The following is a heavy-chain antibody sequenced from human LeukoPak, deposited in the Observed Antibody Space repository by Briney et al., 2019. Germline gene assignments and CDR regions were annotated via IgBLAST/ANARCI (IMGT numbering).Heavy chain of an antibody. D-gene: IGHD2-8*01. V-gene: IGHV4-61*08. CDR2: IYYSGST. CDR3: ARDWGTIPGD. CDR1: GGSISSGDYY. Sequence: SETLSLTCTVSGGSISSGDYYWSWIRQPPGKGLEWIGYIYYSGSTNYNPSLKSRVTISVDTSKNQFSLKLSSVTAADTAVYYCARDWGTIPGDWGQGTMVTVSS. J-gene: IGHJ3*01.